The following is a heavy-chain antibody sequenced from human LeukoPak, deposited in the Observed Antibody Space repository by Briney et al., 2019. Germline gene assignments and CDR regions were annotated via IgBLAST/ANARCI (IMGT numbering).Heavy chain of an antibody. CDR1: GFTFSSYS. D-gene: IGHD1-26*01. CDR3: ARAGISGSYYAATQPPLDY. J-gene: IGHJ4*02. CDR2: ISYDGSNK. V-gene: IGHV3-30*03. Sequence: PGGSLRLSCAASGFTFSSYSMNWVRQAPGKGLEWVAVISYDGSNKYYADSVKGRFTISRDNSKNTLYLQMNSLRAEDTAVYYCARAGISGSYYAATQPPLDYWGQGTLVTVSS.